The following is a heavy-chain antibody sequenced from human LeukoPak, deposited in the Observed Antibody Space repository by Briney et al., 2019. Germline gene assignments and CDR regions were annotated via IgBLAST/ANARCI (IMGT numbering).Heavy chain of an antibody. V-gene: IGHV3-30*18. CDR2: ISYDGSNK. Sequence: GSLRLSCAASGFILNNYGVHWVRQAPGKGLEWVAVISYDGSNKYYADSVKGRFTISRDNSKNTLYLQMNSLRAEDTAVYYCAKDFSVYGDYVNGMDVWGQGTTVTVSS. CDR3: AKDFSVYGDYVNGMDV. J-gene: IGHJ6*02. D-gene: IGHD4-17*01. CDR1: GFILNNYG.